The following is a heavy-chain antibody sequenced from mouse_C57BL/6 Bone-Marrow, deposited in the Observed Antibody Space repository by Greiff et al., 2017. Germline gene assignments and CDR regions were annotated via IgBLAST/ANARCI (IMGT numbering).Heavy chain of an antibody. CDR3: TTGNLYAMDY. J-gene: IGHJ4*01. V-gene: IGHV14-4*01. D-gene: IGHD2-1*01. Sequence: DVKLQQSGAELVRPGASVKLSCTASGFNIKDDYMHWVKQRPEQGLEWIGWIDPENGDTEYASKFQGKATITADTSSNTAYLQLSSLTSEDTAVYYCTTGNLYAMDYWGQGTSVTVSS. CDR2: IDPENGDT. CDR1: GFNIKDDY.